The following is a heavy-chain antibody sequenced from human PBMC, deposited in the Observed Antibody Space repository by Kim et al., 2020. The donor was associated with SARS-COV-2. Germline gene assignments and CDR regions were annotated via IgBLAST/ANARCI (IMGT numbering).Heavy chain of an antibody. J-gene: IGHJ5*02. CDR2: ISSSSSYT. D-gene: IGHD1-26*01. CDR1: GFTFSDYY. CDR3: ARGAWETFWFDP. V-gene: IGHV3-11*06. Sequence: GGSLRLSCAASGFTFSDYYMSWIRQAPGKGLEWVSYISSSSSYTNYADSVKGRFTISRDNAKNSLYLQMNSLRAEDTAVYYCARGAWETFWFDPWGQGTLVTVSS.